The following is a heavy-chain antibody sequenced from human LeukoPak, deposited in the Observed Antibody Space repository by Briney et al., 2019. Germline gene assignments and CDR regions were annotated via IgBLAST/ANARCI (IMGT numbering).Heavy chain of an antibody. D-gene: IGHD6-13*01. CDR2: IRFDGSNK. J-gene: IGHJ6*03. CDR1: GFTFSSYG. V-gene: IGHV3-30*02. CDR3: AKTGSSWYAYYYYMDV. Sequence: GGSLRLSCAASGFTFSSYGIHWVHQAPGKGLEWVAFIRFDGSNKYYSDSVKGRFTISRDNSKTTLYLQMNSLRAEDTAVYYCAKTGSSWYAYYYYMDVWGKGTTVTISS.